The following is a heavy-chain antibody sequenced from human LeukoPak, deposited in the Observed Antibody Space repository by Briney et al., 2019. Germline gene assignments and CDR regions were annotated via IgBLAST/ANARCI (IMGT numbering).Heavy chain of an antibody. CDR3: AKGTHYDFWSGYSLDLDY. Sequence: GGSLRLSCAASGFTFSSYTIHWVRQTPGKGLEWVAFIRYDGSNKYYADSVKGRFTISRDNSKNTLYLQMNSLRAEDTAVYYCAKGTHYDFWSGYSLDLDYWGQGTLVTVSS. CDR2: IRYDGSNK. D-gene: IGHD3-3*01. CDR1: GFTFSSYT. V-gene: IGHV3-30*02. J-gene: IGHJ4*02.